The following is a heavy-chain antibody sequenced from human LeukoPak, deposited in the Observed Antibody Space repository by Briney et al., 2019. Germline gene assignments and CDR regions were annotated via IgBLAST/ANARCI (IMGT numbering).Heavy chain of an antibody. CDR2: INHSGST. D-gene: IGHD3-16*01. J-gene: IGHJ4*02. CDR1: GGSFSDYY. Sequence: SETLSLTCAVYGGSFSDYYWSWIRQPPGKGLEWIGEINHSGSTNYNPSLKSRVTISVDTSKNQFSLKLSSVTAADTAVYYCARLTSFGGAFFYWGQGTLVTVSS. CDR3: ARLTSFGGAFFY. V-gene: IGHV4-34*01.